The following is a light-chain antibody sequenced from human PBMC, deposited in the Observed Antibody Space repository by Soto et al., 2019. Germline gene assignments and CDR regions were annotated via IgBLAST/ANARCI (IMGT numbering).Light chain of an antibody. Sequence: IEMTQSPSALSASAGDRVTITCQASQDINNYVIWYQQKPGRAPKLLIYDAASLGTGVSSRLSGSGSGTHFTLSISSLQPEDVATYYCQQFDSVPCTFGQGTKLEIK. V-gene: IGKV1-33*01. J-gene: IGKJ2*02. CDR2: DAA. CDR1: QDINNY. CDR3: QQFDSVPCT.